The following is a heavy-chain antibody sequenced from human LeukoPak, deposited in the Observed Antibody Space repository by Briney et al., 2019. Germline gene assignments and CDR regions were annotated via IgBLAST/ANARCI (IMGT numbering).Heavy chain of an antibody. D-gene: IGHD1-1*01. CDR3: VKVLVTYTVDV. Sequence: GGSLRLSCAASGFIFSSYDMHWARQAPGKGLEWVALTSSDGTNKYYADSVKGRFTISRDNSKNTLYLQMNSLRGEDTAVYYCVKVLVTYTVDVWGQGTTVTVSS. CDR1: GFIFSSYD. J-gene: IGHJ6*02. CDR2: TSSDGTNK. V-gene: IGHV3-30*18.